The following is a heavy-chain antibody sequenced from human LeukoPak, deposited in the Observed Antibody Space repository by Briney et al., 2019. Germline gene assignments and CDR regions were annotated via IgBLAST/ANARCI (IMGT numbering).Heavy chain of an antibody. CDR2: IYTSGST. CDR3: ARVAPSGSGNYYSFDY. CDR1: GGSISSYY. V-gene: IGHV4-4*09. J-gene: IGHJ4*02. Sequence: SETLSLTCTVSGGSISSYYWSWIRQPPGKGLEWIGYIYTSGSTNYNPSLKSRVTISVDTSKDQFSLKLSSVTAADTAVYYYARVAPSGSGNYYSFDYWGQGTLVTVSS. D-gene: IGHD3-10*01.